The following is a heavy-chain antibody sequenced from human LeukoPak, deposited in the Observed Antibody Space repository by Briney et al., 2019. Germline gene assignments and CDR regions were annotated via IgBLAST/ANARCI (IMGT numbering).Heavy chain of an antibody. CDR3: VRGGVHCSSISCYSMGV. Sequence: ASVKVSCKASGYTFTSYGITWVRQAPGQGLEWMGWISPYNGNTNYAQKVQGRVTMTTDTSTSTAYIELRSLRSDDTAVYYCVRGGVHCSSISCYSMGVWGQGTTVTVSS. CDR1: GYTFTSYG. V-gene: IGHV1-18*01. D-gene: IGHD2-2*01. CDR2: ISPYNGNT. J-gene: IGHJ6*02.